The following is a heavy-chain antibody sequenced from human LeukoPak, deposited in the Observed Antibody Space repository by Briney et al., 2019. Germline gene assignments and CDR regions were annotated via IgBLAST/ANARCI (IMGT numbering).Heavy chain of an antibody. CDR2: IDPSDSYT. V-gene: IGHV5-10-1*01. CDR1: GYSFTSYW. Sequence: GESLKISCKGSGYSFTSYWISWVRQMPGKGLEWMGRIDPSDSYTNYSPSFQGHVTIPADKSISTAYLQWSSLKASDTAMYYCAREPIVVVVAATHWFDPWGQGTLVTVSS. J-gene: IGHJ5*02. D-gene: IGHD2-15*01. CDR3: AREPIVVVVAATHWFDP.